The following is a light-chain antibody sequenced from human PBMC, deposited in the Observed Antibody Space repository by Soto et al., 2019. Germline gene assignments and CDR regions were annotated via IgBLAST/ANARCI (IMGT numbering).Light chain of an antibody. Sequence: DIQMTQSPSSLSASVGDRGTITCRASQSITTYLNWYRQKPGKAPKXMIYAASSLQSGVPSRFSGSGSETECTLSISSLQPEDFATYFCQQIYSAPLTLGGGTKVDIK. CDR1: QSITTY. CDR3: QQIYSAPLT. CDR2: AAS. V-gene: IGKV1-39*01. J-gene: IGKJ4*01.